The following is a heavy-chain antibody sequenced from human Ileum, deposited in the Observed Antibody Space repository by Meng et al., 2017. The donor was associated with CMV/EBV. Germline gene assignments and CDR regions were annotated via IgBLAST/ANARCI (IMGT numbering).Heavy chain of an antibody. CDR1: GYSFTSYW. Sequence: KVSCKGSGYSFTSYWIGWVRQRPGKGLEWRGIIYPGDSDTRYSPSFQGQVTISADKSISTAYLQWSSLKASDTAMYYCARHDYCSSTSCSPYGFYYYGMDVWGQGTTVTVSS. J-gene: IGHJ6*02. V-gene: IGHV5-51*01. CDR3: ARHDYCSSTSCSPYGFYYYGMDV. CDR2: IYPGDSDT. D-gene: IGHD2-2*01.